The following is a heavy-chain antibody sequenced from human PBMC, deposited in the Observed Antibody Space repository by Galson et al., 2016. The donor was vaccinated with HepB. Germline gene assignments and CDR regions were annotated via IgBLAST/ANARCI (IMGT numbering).Heavy chain of an antibody. J-gene: IGHJ6*02. CDR1: EGTFRNYA. D-gene: IGHD5-12*01. CDR2: IIPMFGTA. V-gene: IGHV1-69*13. CDR3: ARAFPSGYDYVSVDSLYYYCAMDV. Sequence: SVKVSCKASEGTFRNYAINWVRQAPGQGLEWVGGIIPMFGTADYAQKFQGRVTITADGSTSTAYLALSSLRSDDTAVYYCARAFPSGYDYVSVDSLYYYCAMDVWGQGTTVTVS.